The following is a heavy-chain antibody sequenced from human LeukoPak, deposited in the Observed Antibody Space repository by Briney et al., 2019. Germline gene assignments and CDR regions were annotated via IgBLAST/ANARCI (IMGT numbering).Heavy chain of an antibody. D-gene: IGHD3-22*01. Sequence: SETLSLTCTVSGGSISSGGYYWSWIRQYPGKGLEWLGYIYNSGSPYYNPSLKRRVTMSAAASKNQFSLKLYSVTAADTAVYYCARGYYHDSNGYFWFDPWGQGTLVTVSS. V-gene: IGHV4-31*03. CDR1: GGSISSGGYY. CDR3: ARGYYHDSNGYFWFDP. CDR2: IYNSGSP. J-gene: IGHJ5*02.